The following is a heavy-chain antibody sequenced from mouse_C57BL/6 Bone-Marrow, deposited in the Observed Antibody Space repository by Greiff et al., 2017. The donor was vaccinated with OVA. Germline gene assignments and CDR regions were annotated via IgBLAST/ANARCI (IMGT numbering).Heavy chain of an antibody. CDR2: IYPSDSET. D-gene: IGHD3-1*01. J-gene: IGHJ2*01. CDR3: ARREPASLFDY. V-gene: IGHV1-61*01. CDR1: GYTFTSYW. Sequence: QVQLQQPGAELVRPGSSVKLSCKASGYTFTSYWMDWVKQRPGQGLEWIGNIYPSDSETHYNQKFKDKATLTVDKSSSTAYMQLSSLTSEDSAVYFCARREPASLFDYWGQGTTLTVSS.